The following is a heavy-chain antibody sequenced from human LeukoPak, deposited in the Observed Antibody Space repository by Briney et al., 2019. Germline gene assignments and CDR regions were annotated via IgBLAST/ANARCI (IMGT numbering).Heavy chain of an antibody. CDR3: VRDGLNWNYDY. J-gene: IGHJ4*02. Sequence: GASVKVSCKASGYTFAGYYMHWVRQAPGQGLEWMAWISPTDGATKYARKFQGRVAVTRDTSIRTAYMELSRLRSDDTAVYYCVRDGLNWNYDYWGQGTLVAVSS. CDR1: GYTFAGYY. D-gene: IGHD1-7*01. V-gene: IGHV1-2*02. CDR2: ISPTDGAT.